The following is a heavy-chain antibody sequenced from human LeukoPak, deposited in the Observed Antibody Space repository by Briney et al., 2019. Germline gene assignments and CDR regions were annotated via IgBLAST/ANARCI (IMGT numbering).Heavy chain of an antibody. CDR3: ARPPRYYDTSPVLFDI. CDR1: GGSISSYY. D-gene: IGHD3-22*01. CDR2: IYYSGST. Sequence: SETLSLTCTVSGGSISSYYWSWIRQPPGKGLEWIGYIYYSGSTYYNPSLKSRVTISVDTSKNQFSLKLSSVTAADTAVYYCARPPRYYDTSPVLFDIWGQGTMVTVSS. V-gene: IGHV4-59*04. J-gene: IGHJ3*02.